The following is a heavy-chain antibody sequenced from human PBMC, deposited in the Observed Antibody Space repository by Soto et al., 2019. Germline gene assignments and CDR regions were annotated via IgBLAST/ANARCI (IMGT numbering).Heavy chain of an antibody. D-gene: IGHD2-2*01. V-gene: IGHV1-46*01. Sequence: ASVKVSCKASGYTFISYYIDCVRQAPGQGLEWMGTINPRGGDTKYAQRFQGRVTMTRDTSTTTIYMEVNSLRSDDTAVYYCARGSPSSTTLGWFDPWGQGTLVTVSS. CDR1: GYTFISYY. J-gene: IGHJ5*02. CDR2: INPRGGDT. CDR3: ARGSPSSTTLGWFDP.